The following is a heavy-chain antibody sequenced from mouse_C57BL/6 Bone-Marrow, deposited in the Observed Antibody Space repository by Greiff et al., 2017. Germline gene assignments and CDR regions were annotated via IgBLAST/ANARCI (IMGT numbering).Heavy chain of an antibody. CDR2: IYPRSGTT. J-gene: IGHJ1*03. CDR3: AREGVITTVPRYFEV. Sequence: QVQLQQSGAELARPGASVKLSCKASGYTFTSYGISWVKQRTGQGLEWIGEIYPRSGTTYYNEKFKGKATLPADKSSSTAYMELRSLTSEDSAVYFCAREGVITTVPRYFEVWGTGTTVTVSS. CDR1: GYTFTSYG. D-gene: IGHD1-1*01. V-gene: IGHV1-81*01.